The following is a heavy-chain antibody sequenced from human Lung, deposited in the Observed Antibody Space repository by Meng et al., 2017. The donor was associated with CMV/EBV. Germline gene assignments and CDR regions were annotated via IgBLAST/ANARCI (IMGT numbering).Heavy chain of an antibody. D-gene: IGHD3-16*01. Sequence: ASVXVSXKASGYTFSLYYIHWARQAPGQGLEWMGWINPNSGGTNSAQKFQGRVTITGDTSISTAYMELSRLNSDDTALYYCARERGLGFRGTNDAFDIWGQGTMVTVSS. J-gene: IGHJ3*02. V-gene: IGHV1-2*02. CDR3: ARERGLGFRGTNDAFDI. CDR1: GYTFSLYY. CDR2: INPNSGGT.